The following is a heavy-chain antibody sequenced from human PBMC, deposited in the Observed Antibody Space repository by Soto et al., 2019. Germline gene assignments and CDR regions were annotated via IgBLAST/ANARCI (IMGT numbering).Heavy chain of an antibody. CDR2: ISGSGGSA. CDR1: GFTFSSHA. J-gene: IGHJ4*02. V-gene: IGHV3-23*04. CDR3: AEHWDY. Sequence: EVQLVESGGGVVQPGGSLRLSCAASGFTFSSHAMSWVRQAPGKGLEWVSSISGSGGSAYYADSVKGRFTISRDNSKNTLYLEVSSLRAVDTAVYFYAEHWDYWGRGTLVTVSS.